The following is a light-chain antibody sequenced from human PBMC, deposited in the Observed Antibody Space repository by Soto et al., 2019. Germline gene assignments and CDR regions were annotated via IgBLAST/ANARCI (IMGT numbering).Light chain of an antibody. J-gene: IGKJ1*01. CDR2: GAS. V-gene: IGKV3-15*01. CDR1: QSVSSN. Sequence: EIVMTQSPATLSVSAGERATLSCRASQSVSSNLAWYQQKPGQAPRLLIYGASTRATGIPARFSGSGSGTEFTLTITSLQSEDFAVYYCQQYKKWPWTFGQGTKVDIK. CDR3: QQYKKWPWT.